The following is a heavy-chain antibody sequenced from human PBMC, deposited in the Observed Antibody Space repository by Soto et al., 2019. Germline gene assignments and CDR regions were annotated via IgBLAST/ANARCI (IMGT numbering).Heavy chain of an antibody. D-gene: IGHD3-3*01. J-gene: IGHJ6*02. V-gene: IGHV1-18*01. Sequence: QVQLVQSGAEVKKPGASVKVSCKASGYTFTSYGISWVRQAPGQGLEWMGWISAYNGNTNYAQKLQGRVTMTTDTSTSTAYMELRSLRSDDTALYYCARDVTIFGVVIRLYYYYYGMDVWGQGTTVTVSS. CDR1: GYTFTSYG. CDR2: ISAYNGNT. CDR3: ARDVTIFGVVIRLYYYYYGMDV.